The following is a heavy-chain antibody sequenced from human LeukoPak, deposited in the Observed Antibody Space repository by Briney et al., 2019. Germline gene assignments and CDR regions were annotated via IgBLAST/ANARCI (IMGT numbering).Heavy chain of an antibody. CDR1: GFTLSSYS. Sequence: GGSLRLSCAASGFTLSSYSMNWVRQAPGKGLEWVSSISSSSSYIYYADSVKGRFTISRDNAKNSLYLQMNSLRAEDTAVYYCARSRVTTMVPYWYFDLWGRGTLVTVSS. CDR3: ARSRVTTMVPYWYFDL. J-gene: IGHJ2*01. V-gene: IGHV3-21*01. CDR2: ISSSSSYI. D-gene: IGHD5-18*01.